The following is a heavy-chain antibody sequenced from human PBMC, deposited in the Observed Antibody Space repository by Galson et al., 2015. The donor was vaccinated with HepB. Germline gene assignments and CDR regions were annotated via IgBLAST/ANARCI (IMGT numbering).Heavy chain of an antibody. J-gene: IGHJ4*02. V-gene: IGHV1-58*02. CDR1: GFTFTSSA. D-gene: IGHD3-22*01. Sequence: SVKVSCKASGFTFTSSAMQWVRQARGQRLEWIGWIVVGSGNTNYAQKFQERVTITRDMSASTAYMELSSLRSEDTAVYYCAAGYYYDSSGYAPGHRWGQGTLVTVSS. CDR3: AAGYYYDSSGYAPGHR. CDR2: IVVGSGNT.